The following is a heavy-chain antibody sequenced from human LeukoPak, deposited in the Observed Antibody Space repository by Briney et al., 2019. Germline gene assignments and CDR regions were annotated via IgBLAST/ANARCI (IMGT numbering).Heavy chain of an antibody. CDR2: TYYRSKWYN. Sequence: SQTLSLTCVISGDSVSSNSAAWNWIRQSPSRGLEWLGRTYYRSKWYNDYAVSVKSRITINPDTSKNQFSLQVNSVTPEDTAVYFCARDGVRGNYFDYWGQGTLVSVSS. J-gene: IGHJ4*02. CDR1: GDSVSSNSAA. D-gene: IGHD3-10*01. CDR3: ARDGVRGNYFDY. V-gene: IGHV6-1*01.